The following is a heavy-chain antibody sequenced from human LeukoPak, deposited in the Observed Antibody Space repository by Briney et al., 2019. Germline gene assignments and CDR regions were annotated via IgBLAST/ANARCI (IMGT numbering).Heavy chain of an antibody. CDR3: ARGGRYYDILTGYYRSGASTHYFDY. CDR2: INHSGST. J-gene: IGHJ4*02. Sequence: SETLSLTCAVYGGSFSGYYWSWIRQPPGKGLEWIGEINHSGSTNYNPSHKSRVTISVDTSKNQFSLKLSSVTAADTAVYYCARGGRYYDILTGYYRSGASTHYFDYWGQGTLVTVSS. V-gene: IGHV4-34*01. CDR1: GGSFSGYY. D-gene: IGHD3-9*01.